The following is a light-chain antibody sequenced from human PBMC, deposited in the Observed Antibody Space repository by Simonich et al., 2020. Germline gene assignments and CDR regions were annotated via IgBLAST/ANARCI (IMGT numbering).Light chain of an antibody. Sequence: DIQKTQSPYTLSASVGDRVTITCRASQSISSWLAWYQQKPGKAPKLLIYKASSLEIGLPSRFSGSGSGTEFTLTISSLQPDDFATYYCQQYNSYSRYTFGQGTKLEIK. V-gene: IGKV1-5*03. CDR2: KAS. J-gene: IGKJ2*01. CDR1: QSISSW. CDR3: QQYNSYSRYT.